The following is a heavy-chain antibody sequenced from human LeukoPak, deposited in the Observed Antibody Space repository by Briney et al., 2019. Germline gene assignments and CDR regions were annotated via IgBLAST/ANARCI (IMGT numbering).Heavy chain of an antibody. D-gene: IGHD2-2*01. Sequence: GGSLRLPCAASGFTFSDYYMSWIRQAPGKGLEWVSYISGSSSYTNYADSVKGRFTISRDNAKDSLYLQMNSLRAEDTAVYYCARDSTRFDPWGQGTLVTVSS. CDR2: ISGSSSYT. V-gene: IGHV3-11*05. CDR3: ARDSTRFDP. J-gene: IGHJ5*02. CDR1: GFTFSDYY.